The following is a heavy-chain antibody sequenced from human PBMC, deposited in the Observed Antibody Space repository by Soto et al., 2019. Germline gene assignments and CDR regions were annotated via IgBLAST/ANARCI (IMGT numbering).Heavy chain of an antibody. D-gene: IGHD3-22*01. V-gene: IGHV3-53*01. J-gene: IGHJ6*02. Sequence: PGGSLRLSCAASGFTVSRSHITWVRQAPGKGLEWVSSIYNDESTYYADSVKGRFTISRDNSKNTLSLQMNSLRAEDTAVYYCARFYYDSSGYLPSPYYYYYGMDVWGQGTTVTVSS. CDR3: ARFYYDSSGYLPSPYYYYYGMDV. CDR1: GFTVSRSH. CDR2: IYNDEST.